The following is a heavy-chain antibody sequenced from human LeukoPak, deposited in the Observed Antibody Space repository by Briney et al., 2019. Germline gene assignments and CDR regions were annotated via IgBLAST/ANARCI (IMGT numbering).Heavy chain of an antibody. D-gene: IGHD1-26*01. CDR3: TTDLGEEGATEFDY. J-gene: IGHJ4*02. V-gene: IGHV4-30-2*01. CDR2: IYHSGST. CDR1: GGSISSGGYS. Sequence: SETLSLTCAVSGGSISSGGYSWSWIRQPPGKGLEWIGYIYHSGSTYYNPSLKSRVTISVDRSKNQFSLKLSSVTAEDTAVYYCTTDLGEEGATEFDYWGQGTLVTVSS.